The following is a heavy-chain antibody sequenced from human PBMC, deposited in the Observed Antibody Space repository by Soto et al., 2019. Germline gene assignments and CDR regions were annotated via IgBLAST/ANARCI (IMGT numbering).Heavy chain of an antibody. V-gene: IGHV3-33*01. CDR2: VWYDGGNK. CDR1: GFTFSSFG. CDR3: ARERANYYYFMDV. Sequence: GGSLRLSCAASGFTFSSFGMHWVRQAPGKGLEWVAVVWYDGGNKYYLDSVQGRFNISRDNSKNTLYLQMNSLRAEDTATYYCARERANYYYFMDVWGKGTTVTVSS. J-gene: IGHJ6*03.